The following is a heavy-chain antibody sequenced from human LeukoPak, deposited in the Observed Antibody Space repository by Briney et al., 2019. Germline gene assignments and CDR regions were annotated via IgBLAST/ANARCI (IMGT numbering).Heavy chain of an antibody. D-gene: IGHD3-10*01. CDR3: AKDFLYGSGSYYNFYGMDV. Sequence: GGSLRLSCAASGFTFSSYGMHWVRQAPGKGLEWVAFIRYDGSNKYYADSVKGRFTISRDNSKNTLYLQMNSLRAEDTAVYYCAKDFLYGSGSYYNFYGMDVWGQGTTVTVSS. V-gene: IGHV3-30*02. J-gene: IGHJ6*02. CDR2: IRYDGSNK. CDR1: GFTFSSYG.